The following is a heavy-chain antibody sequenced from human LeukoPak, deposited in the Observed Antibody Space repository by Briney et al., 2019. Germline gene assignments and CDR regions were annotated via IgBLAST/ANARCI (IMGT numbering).Heavy chain of an antibody. D-gene: IGHD3-10*01. CDR1: GGSISSYY. J-gene: IGHJ4*02. CDR3: ARQTFGDLYVDS. Sequence: SETLSLTCTVSGGSISSYYWSWIRQPPGKGREWSGYIYYSGSTNYNTSLKSRVTISVDTSKNQFSLNLSSVTAADTAVYYWARQTFGDLYVDSWGQGALVSVPS. V-gene: IGHV4-59*01. CDR2: IYYSGST.